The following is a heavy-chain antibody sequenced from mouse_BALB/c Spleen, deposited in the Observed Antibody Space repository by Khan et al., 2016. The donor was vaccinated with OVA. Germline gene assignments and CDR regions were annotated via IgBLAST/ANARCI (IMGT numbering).Heavy chain of an antibody. CDR1: GYTFTNYR. J-gene: IGHJ1*01. D-gene: IGHD1-3*01. Sequence: QIQLVQSGPELKKPGETVKISCKASGYTFTNYRMNWLKQAPGKGLKWMGWINTYTGEPKYADDFKGRFAFSLETSASTAYLQINSLKNEDMATYCCARETSYWYFDVWGAGATVTVSS. CDR2: INTYTGEP. CDR3: ARETSYWYFDV. V-gene: IGHV9-1*02.